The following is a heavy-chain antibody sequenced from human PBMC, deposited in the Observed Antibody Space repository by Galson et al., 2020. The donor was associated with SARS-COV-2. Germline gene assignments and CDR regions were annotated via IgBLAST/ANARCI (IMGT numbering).Heavy chain of an antibody. Sequence: GESLKISCAASGFTFSNAWMSWVRQAPGKGLEWVGRIKSKTDGGTTDYAAPVKGRFTISRDDSKNTLYLQMNSLKTEDTAVYYCTTDMQWLVQDYYYGMDVWGQGTTVTVSS. CDR3: TTDMQWLVQDYYYGMDV. J-gene: IGHJ6*02. CDR1: GFTFSNAW. CDR2: IKSKTDGGTT. D-gene: IGHD6-19*01. V-gene: IGHV3-15*01.